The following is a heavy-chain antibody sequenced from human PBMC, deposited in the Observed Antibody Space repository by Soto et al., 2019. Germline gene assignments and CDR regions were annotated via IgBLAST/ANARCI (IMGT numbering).Heavy chain of an antibody. CDR2: IYYSGST. CDR3: ARARSSGWYVFDY. J-gene: IGHJ4*02. V-gene: IGHV4-59*01. D-gene: IGHD6-19*01. Sequence: QVQLQESGPGLVKPSETLSLTCTVSGGSISSYYWSWIRQPPGKGLEWIGYIYYSGSTNYNPSLKSRVTISVDTSKNQFSLKLSSVTAADTAVYYCARARSSGWYVFDYWGQGTLVTVSS. CDR1: GGSISSYY.